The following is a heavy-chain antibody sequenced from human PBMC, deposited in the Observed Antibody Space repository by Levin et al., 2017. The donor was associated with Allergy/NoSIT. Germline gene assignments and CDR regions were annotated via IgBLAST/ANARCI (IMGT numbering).Heavy chain of an antibody. Sequence: ASVKVSCKASGYIFTSYGISWVRQAPGQGLEWMGWISAYNGNTNYAQKLQGRVTMTTDTSTSTAYMEVRSLRSDDTAVYYCARYLGYCSGGSCYVGGYFDSWGQGTLVTVSS. CDR3: ARYLGYCSGGSCYVGGYFDS. CDR2: ISAYNGNT. D-gene: IGHD2-15*01. CDR1: GYIFTSYG. V-gene: IGHV1-18*01. J-gene: IGHJ4*02.